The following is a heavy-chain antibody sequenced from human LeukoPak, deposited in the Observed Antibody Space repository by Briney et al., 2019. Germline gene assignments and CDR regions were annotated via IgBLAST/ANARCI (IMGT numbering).Heavy chain of an antibody. J-gene: IGHJ6*02. CDR2: INAGNGNT. CDR3: ARAKAIFGVVMAQYYYGMDV. Sequence: ASVKVSCTASGYTFTSYAMHWVRQAPGQRLEWMGWINAGNGNTKYSQKFQGRVTITRDTSASTAYMELSSLRSEDTAVYYCARAKAIFGVVMAQYYYGMDVWGQGTTVTVSS. V-gene: IGHV1-3*01. CDR1: GYTFTSYA. D-gene: IGHD3-3*01.